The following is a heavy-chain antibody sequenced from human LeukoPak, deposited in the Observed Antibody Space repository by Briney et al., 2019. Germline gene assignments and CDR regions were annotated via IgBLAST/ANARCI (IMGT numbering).Heavy chain of an antibody. CDR1: GFTFGSYG. J-gene: IGHJ4*02. Sequence: GGSLRLSCAASGFTFGSYGMSWVRQAPGKGLEWVSAISGSGGSTYYADSVKGRFTISRDNSKNTLYLQMNSLRAEDTAVYYCAKPRNALTPFDYWGQGTLVTVSS. CDR2: ISGSGGST. CDR3: AKPRNALTPFDY. V-gene: IGHV3-23*01.